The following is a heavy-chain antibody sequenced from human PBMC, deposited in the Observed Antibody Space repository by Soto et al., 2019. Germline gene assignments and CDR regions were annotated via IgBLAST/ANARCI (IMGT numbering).Heavy chain of an antibody. D-gene: IGHD4-4*01. CDR3: ARDQGTLTTFYYYYAMDV. V-gene: IGHV3-33*01. CDR1: GFTFRTYG. J-gene: IGHJ6*02. CDR2: IWDDGSNK. Sequence: QVQLVESGGGVVQPGRSLRLSCAASGFTFRTYGMHWVRQAPGKGLEWVAVIWDDGSNKYYADSVKGRFTISRDNSKNTLYRQMNSLRAEDTAAYYCARDQGTLTTFYYYYAMDVWGQGTTVTVSS.